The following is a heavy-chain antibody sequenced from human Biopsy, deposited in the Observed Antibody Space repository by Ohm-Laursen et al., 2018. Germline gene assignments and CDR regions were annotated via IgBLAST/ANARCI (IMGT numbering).Heavy chain of an antibody. V-gene: IGHV1-2*02. Sequence: ASVKVSCKPSGYTFTAFSVHWLRQAPGQGLEWMGWINPKSGDTDYPQNFQGRVSVTRDTSISTAYMDLSRLRSDDTAVYYCARGRRHCSGTCSRWYFDLWGRGTLVTVSS. CDR1: GYTFTAFS. CDR2: INPKSGDT. CDR3: ARGRRHCSGTCSRWYFDL. J-gene: IGHJ2*01. D-gene: IGHD2-2*01.